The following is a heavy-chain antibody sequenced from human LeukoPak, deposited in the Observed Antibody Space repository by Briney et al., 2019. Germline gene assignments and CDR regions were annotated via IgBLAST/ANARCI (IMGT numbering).Heavy chain of an antibody. J-gene: IGHJ4*02. CDR3: ARDDSSGPQVY. Sequence: ASVKVSCNAAGYTFSSYYMHWVRQAPGQGLEWMGIINPSGGSIKYAQKLQGRVTMTSDTSTSTVYMELSSLRSEDTAVYYCARDDSSGPQVYWGQGTLVTVSS. V-gene: IGHV1-46*01. CDR2: INPSGGSI. CDR1: GYTFSSYY. D-gene: IGHD3-22*01.